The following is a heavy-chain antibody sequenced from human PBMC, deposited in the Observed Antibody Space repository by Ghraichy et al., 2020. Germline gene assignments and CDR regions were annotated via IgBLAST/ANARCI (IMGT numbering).Heavy chain of an antibody. CDR3: ARYSAAAGTPRFDY. Sequence: ETLSLTCTVSGGSISSSSYYWGWIRQPPGKGLEWIGSIYYSGSTYYNPSLKSRVTISVDTSKNQFSLKLSSVTAADTAVYYCARYSAAAGTPRFDYWGQGTLVTVSS. CDR1: GGSISSSSYY. D-gene: IGHD6-13*01. J-gene: IGHJ4*02. CDR2: IYYSGST. V-gene: IGHV4-39*01.